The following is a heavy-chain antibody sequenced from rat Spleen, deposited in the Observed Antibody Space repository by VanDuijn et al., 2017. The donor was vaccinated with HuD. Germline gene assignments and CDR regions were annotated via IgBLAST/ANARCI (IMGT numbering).Heavy chain of an antibody. CDR1: GFTFNNYW. D-gene: IGHD1-2*01. CDR2: ITSTGDNT. CDR3: TRVNYSAYMDFDY. J-gene: IGHJ2*01. V-gene: IGHV5-31*01. Sequence: EVQLVESGGGLVQPGRSLKLSCVASGFTFNNYWRTWIRKAPGKGLEWIASITSTGDNTYYPDPVKDRFTISRDNGKSTLHLQMNSLRSEDTATYHCTRVNYSAYMDFDYWGQGVMVTVSS.